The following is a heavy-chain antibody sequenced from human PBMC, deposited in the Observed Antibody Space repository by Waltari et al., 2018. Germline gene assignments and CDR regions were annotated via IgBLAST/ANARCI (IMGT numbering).Heavy chain of an antibody. D-gene: IGHD6-13*01. CDR1: GYSISSGYY. V-gene: IGHV4-38-2*01. CDR3: AAVKQLTYYFDY. Sequence: QVQLQESGPGLVKPSETLSLTCAVSGYSISSGYYWGWIRQPPGKGLEWIGSIYHSGSTYYNPSLKSRVTISVDTSKNQFSLKLSSVTAADTAVYYCAAVKQLTYYFDYWGQGTLVTVSS. CDR2: IYHSGST. J-gene: IGHJ4*02.